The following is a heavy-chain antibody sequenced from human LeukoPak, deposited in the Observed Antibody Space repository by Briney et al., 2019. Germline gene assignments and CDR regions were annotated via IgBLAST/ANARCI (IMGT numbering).Heavy chain of an antibody. Sequence: GGSLRLSCAASGFTFSSYSMNWVRQAPGKGLEWVSSISSSSSYIYYADSVKGRFTISRDNAKNSLYLQMNSLRAEDTAVYCCARAFYYDSSGYSYWGQGTLVTVSS. J-gene: IGHJ4*02. V-gene: IGHV3-21*01. D-gene: IGHD3-22*01. CDR1: GFTFSSYS. CDR3: ARAFYYDSSGYSY. CDR2: ISSSSSYI.